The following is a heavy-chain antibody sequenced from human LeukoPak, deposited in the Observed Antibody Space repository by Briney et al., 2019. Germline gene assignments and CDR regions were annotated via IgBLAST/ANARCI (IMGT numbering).Heavy chain of an antibody. CDR3: ARGGVKSGYHPWIQLWFWANDAFDI. CDR1: GFTFSSYS. J-gene: IGHJ3*02. CDR2: ISSSSSYI. D-gene: IGHD5-18*01. Sequence: PGGSLRLSCAASGFTFSSYSMNWVRQAPGKGLEWVSSISSSSSYIYYADSVKGRFTISRDNAKNSLYLQMNSLRAEDTAVYYCARGGVKSGYHPWIQLWFWANDAFDIWGQGTMVTVSS. V-gene: IGHV3-21*01.